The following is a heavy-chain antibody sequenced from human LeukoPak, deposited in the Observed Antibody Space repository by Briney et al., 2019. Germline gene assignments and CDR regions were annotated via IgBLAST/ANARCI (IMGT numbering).Heavy chain of an antibody. CDR3: AGCEVVPAAISLAGQTYGMDV. D-gene: IGHD2-2*02. Sequence: SETLSLTCAVYGGSFSGYYWSWIRQPPGKGLEWIGEINHSGSTNYNPSLKSRVTISVDTSKNQFSLKLSSVIAADTAVYYCAGCEVVPAAISLAGQTYGMDVWGQGTTVTVSS. CDR2: INHSGST. CDR1: GGSFSGYY. J-gene: IGHJ6*02. V-gene: IGHV4-34*01.